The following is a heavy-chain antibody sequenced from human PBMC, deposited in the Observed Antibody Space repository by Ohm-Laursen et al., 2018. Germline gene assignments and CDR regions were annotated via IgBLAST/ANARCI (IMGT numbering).Heavy chain of an antibody. CDR3: ARDAEVAGTTSGALDI. J-gene: IGHJ3*02. CDR2: ISYDGSNK. D-gene: IGHD6-19*01. V-gene: IGHV3-30*03. Sequence: SLRLSCSASGFTFSSYGMHWVRQAPGKGLEWVAVISYDGSNKYYADSVKGRFTISRDNSKNTLYLQMNSLRAEDTALYYCARDAEVAGTTSGALDIWGQGTMVTVSS. CDR1: GFTFSSYG.